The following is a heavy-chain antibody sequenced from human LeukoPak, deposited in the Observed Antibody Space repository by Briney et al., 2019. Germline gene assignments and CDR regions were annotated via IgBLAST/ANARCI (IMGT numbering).Heavy chain of an antibody. V-gene: IGHV1-69*05. J-gene: IGHJ4*02. CDR1: GYTFTGYY. Sequence: GASVKVSCKASGYTFTGYYMHWVRQAPGQGLEWMGGIIPIFGTANYAQKFQGRVTITTDESTSTAYMELSSMRSEDTAVYYCARAGSGIAAAGASGFDYWGQGTLVTVSS. D-gene: IGHD6-13*01. CDR2: IIPIFGTA. CDR3: ARAGSGIAAAGASGFDY.